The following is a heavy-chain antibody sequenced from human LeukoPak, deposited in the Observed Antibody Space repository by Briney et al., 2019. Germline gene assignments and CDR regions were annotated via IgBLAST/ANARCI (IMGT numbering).Heavy chain of an antibody. CDR2: IRYDGSNK. Sequence: PGGSLRLSCAASGFTFSSYGMYWVRQAPGKGLEWVAFIRYDGSNKYYADSVKGRFTISRDNAKNSLYLQMNSLMAEDTGWYYCARDSSGYAPDFDYWGQGTLVTVAS. CDR1: GFTFSSYG. V-gene: IGHV3-30*02. CDR3: ARDSSGYAPDFDY. J-gene: IGHJ4*02. D-gene: IGHD3-22*01.